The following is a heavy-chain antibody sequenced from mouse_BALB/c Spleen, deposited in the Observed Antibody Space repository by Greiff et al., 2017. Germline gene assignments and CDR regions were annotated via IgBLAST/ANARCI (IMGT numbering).Heavy chain of an antibody. D-gene: IGHD5-1*01. V-gene: IGHV1-87*01. CDR1: GYTFTSYW. Sequence: QVQLKESGAELARPGASVKLSCKASGYTFTSYWMQWVKQRPGQGLEWIGAIYPGDGDTRYTQKFKGKATLTADKSSSTAYMQLSSLASEDSAVYYCASTSEGYWGQGTTLTVSS. CDR2: IYPGDGDT. J-gene: IGHJ2*01. CDR3: ASTSEGY.